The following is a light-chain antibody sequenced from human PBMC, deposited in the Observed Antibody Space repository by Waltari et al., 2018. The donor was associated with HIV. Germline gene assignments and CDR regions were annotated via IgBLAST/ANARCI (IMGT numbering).Light chain of an antibody. CDR2: GAS. J-gene: IGKJ2*01. CDR3: QQYNNWPQT. CDR1: QPINNN. V-gene: IGKV3-15*01. Sequence: SPATLSVSPGERATLSCRASQPINNNLAWYQQKPGQAPQLLIYGASTRAAGVPDRFSGSGSGTEFSLTISSLQSEDLAIYYCQQYNNWPQTFGQGTKVEIK.